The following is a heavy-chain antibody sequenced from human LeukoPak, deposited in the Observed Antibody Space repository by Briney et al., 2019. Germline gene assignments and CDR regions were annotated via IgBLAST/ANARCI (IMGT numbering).Heavy chain of an antibody. Sequence: SETLSLTCIVSGGSISSYYWSWIRQPAGKGLEWIGRIYSSGNTNYNPSLKSRVTILVGKSKNQFSLKLSSVTAADTAVCYCARSGPIAVAGVDYWGQGTLVTVSS. V-gene: IGHV4-4*07. J-gene: IGHJ4*02. D-gene: IGHD6-19*01. CDR1: GGSISSYY. CDR3: ARSGPIAVAGVDY. CDR2: IYSSGNT.